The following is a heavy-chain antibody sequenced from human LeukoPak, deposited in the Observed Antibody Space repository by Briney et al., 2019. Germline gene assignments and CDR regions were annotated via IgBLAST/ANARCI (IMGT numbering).Heavy chain of an antibody. D-gene: IGHD4-23*01. CDR2: ISGSGGST. CDR1: GFTFSSYA. CDR3: ARDFRVYGGMAGGY. Sequence: PGGSLRLSCAASGFTFSSYAMSWVRQAPGKGLEWVSAISGSGGSTYYADSVKGRFTISRDNAKNSLYLQMNSLRAEDTAVYYCARDFRVYGGMAGGYWGQGTLVTVSS. J-gene: IGHJ4*02. V-gene: IGHV3-23*01.